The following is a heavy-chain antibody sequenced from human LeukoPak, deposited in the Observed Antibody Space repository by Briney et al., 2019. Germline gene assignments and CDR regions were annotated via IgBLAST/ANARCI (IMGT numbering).Heavy chain of an antibody. J-gene: IGHJ6*03. CDR3: ARGHRTYDFWSGYQYYYYMDV. CDR2: INPNSGGT. Sequence: ASVKVSCKASGYTFTGYYMHWVRQAPGQGLEWMGWINPNSGGTNYAQKFQGWVTMTRDTSISTAYMELSRLRSDDTAMYYCARGHRTYDFWSGYQYYYYMDVWGKGTTVTVSS. D-gene: IGHD3-3*01. V-gene: IGHV1-2*04. CDR1: GYTFTGYY.